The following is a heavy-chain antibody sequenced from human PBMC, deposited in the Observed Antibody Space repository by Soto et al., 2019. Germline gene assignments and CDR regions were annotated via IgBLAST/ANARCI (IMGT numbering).Heavy chain of an antibody. CDR1: GFTFSSYA. D-gene: IGHD2-2*01. Sequence: GGSLRLSCAASGFTFSSYAMSWVRQAPGKGLEWVSAISGSGGSTYYADSVKGRFTVSRDNSKNTLYLQMNSLRAEDTAVYYCASPRGCSSTSSTIFDYWGQGTLVTVS. CDR2: ISGSGGST. CDR3: ASPRGCSSTSSTIFDY. J-gene: IGHJ4*02. V-gene: IGHV3-23*01.